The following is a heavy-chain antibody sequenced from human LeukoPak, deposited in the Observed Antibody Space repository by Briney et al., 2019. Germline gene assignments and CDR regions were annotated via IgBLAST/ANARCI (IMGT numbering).Heavy chain of an antibody. D-gene: IGHD6-19*01. CDR3: ASDFSGLDS. V-gene: IGHV3-74*01. Sequence: GGSLRLSCAASGFTFSTYWMHWVRQTPGKGLVWASRINSDGSSISYADSVKGRFTIPRDNAKNTLYLQMNFLRAEDTAVYYCASDFSGLDSWGQGTLVTVSA. CDR2: INSDGSSI. CDR1: GFTFSTYW. J-gene: IGHJ4*02.